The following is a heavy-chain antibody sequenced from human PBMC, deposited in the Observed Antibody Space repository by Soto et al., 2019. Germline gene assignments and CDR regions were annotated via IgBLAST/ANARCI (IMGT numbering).Heavy chain of an antibody. CDR2: ISWDGGST. CDR3: AKGSGTAMAIYYYGMDV. Sequence: GGSLRLSCAAPGFTLDDYTMHWVRQAPGEGLEWVSLISWDGGSTYYADSVKGRFTISRDNSKNSLYLQMNSLRTEDTALYYCAKGSGTAMAIYYYGMDVWGQGTTVTVSS. D-gene: IGHD5-18*01. V-gene: IGHV3-43*01. CDR1: GFTLDDYT. J-gene: IGHJ6*02.